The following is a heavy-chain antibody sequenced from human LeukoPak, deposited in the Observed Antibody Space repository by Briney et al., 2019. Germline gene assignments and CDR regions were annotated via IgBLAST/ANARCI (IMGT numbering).Heavy chain of an antibody. J-gene: IGHJ5*02. V-gene: IGHV4-34*01. D-gene: IGHD1-1*01. CDR3: ARELGPWKFGFSWFDP. CDR1: GVSFSGYY. Sequence: SETLSLTCAVYGVSFSGYYWSWIRQPPGKGLEWIGEINHSGSTKYNPSLKSRVTISVDTSKNQFSLKLSSVTAADTAVYYCARELGPWKFGFSWFDPWGQGTLVTVSS. CDR2: INHSGST.